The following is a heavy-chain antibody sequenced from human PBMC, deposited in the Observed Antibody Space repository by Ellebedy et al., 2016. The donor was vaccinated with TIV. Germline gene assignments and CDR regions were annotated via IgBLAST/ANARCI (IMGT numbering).Heavy chain of an antibody. D-gene: IGHD6-19*01. CDR2: ISAVGVDT. V-gene: IGHV3-23*01. J-gene: IGHJ4*02. CDR1: GFTFSTYA. CDR3: AKDSDSSGWYY. Sequence: GESLKISCAASGFTFSTYAMSWVRQPPGKGLEWVAGISAVGVDTYYADSVKGRFTVSRDNSKNTLYVQMDSLRAEDTAVYYCAKDSDSSGWYYWGQGTLVTVSS.